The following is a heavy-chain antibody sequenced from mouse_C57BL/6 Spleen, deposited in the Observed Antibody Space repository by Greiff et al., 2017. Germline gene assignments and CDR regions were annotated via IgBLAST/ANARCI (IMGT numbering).Heavy chain of an antibody. J-gene: IGHJ2*01. CDR3: ARFITTVVAYYFDY. V-gene: IGHV1-64*01. CDR1: GYTFTSYW. CDR2: IHPNSGST. Sequence: QVQLQQPGAELVKPGASVKLSCKASGYTFTSYWMHWVKQRPGQGLEWIGMIHPNSGSTNYNEKFKSKATLTVDKSSSTAYMQLSSLTSEDSAFYYCARFITTVVAYYFDYWGQGTTLTVSS. D-gene: IGHD1-1*01.